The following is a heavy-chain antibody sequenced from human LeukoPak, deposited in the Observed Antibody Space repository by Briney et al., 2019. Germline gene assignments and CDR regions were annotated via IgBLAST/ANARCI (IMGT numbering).Heavy chain of an antibody. Sequence: AGGSLRLSCAAAGFTFSSYGMHWVRQAPGKGLEWVAVISYDGSNKYYADSVKGRFTVSRDNSKNTLYLQMNSPRAEDTAVYYCAKAPGPGIAAAGYYYHGMDVWGPGTTVTVSS. CDR1: GFTFSSYG. CDR2: ISYDGSNK. D-gene: IGHD6-13*01. CDR3: AKAPGPGIAAAGYYYHGMDV. J-gene: IGHJ6*02. V-gene: IGHV3-30*18.